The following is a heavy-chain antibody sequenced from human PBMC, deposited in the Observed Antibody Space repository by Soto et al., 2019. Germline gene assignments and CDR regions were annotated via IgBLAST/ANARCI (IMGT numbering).Heavy chain of an antibody. D-gene: IGHD3-3*01. CDR2: ISGSGGNT. J-gene: IGHJ6*03. CDR3: AKHVQIFYYYYYMDV. V-gene: IGHV3-23*01. Sequence: EVQLLESGGGLVQPGGSLRLSCAASGFTFSSYAMSWVRQAPGKGLEWVSAISGSGGNTYYADSVKGRFTISRDNSKNTLYLQMNSLRAEDTAVYYCAKHVQIFYYYYYMDVWGKGTTVTVSS. CDR1: GFTFSSYA.